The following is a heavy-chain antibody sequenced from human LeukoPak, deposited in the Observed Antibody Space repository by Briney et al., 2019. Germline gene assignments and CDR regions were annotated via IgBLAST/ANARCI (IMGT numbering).Heavy chain of an antibody. Sequence: PGGSLRLSCAASGFTFRNYWMHWVRQVPGKGLVWVSRINSDGRTTNYADSVKGRFTISRDNAKNTLYLQMNSLRAEDTAVYYCARGSRSGEGAYWFAPWGQGTLVTVSS. CDR3: ARGSRSGEGAYWFAP. D-gene: IGHD3-10*01. CDR2: INSDGRTT. J-gene: IGHJ5*02. CDR1: GFTFRNYW. V-gene: IGHV3-74*01.